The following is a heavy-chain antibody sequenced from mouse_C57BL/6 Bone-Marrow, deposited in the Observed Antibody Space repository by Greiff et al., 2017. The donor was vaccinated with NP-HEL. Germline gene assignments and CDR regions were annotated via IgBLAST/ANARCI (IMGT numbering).Heavy chain of an antibody. Sequence: VKLVESGAELAKPGASVKLSCKASGYTFTSYWMHWVKQRPGQGLEWIGYINPSSGYTKYNQKFKDKATLTADKSSSTAYMQLSSLTYEDSAVYYCARSRDLGGYYLAWFAYWGQGTLVTVSA. D-gene: IGHD2-3*01. CDR1: GYTFTSYW. CDR2: INPSSGYT. CDR3: ARSRDLGGYYLAWFAY. V-gene: IGHV1-7*01. J-gene: IGHJ3*01.